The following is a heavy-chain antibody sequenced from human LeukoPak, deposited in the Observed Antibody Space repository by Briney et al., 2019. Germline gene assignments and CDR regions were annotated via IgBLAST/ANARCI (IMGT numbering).Heavy chain of an antibody. V-gene: IGHV4-59*01. J-gene: IGHJ6*03. Sequence: SETLSLTCTVSGGSISSYYWSWIRQPPGKGLEWIGYIYYSGSTNYNPSLKSRVTISVDTSKNQFSLKLSSVTAADTAMYYCARHSLKYYYGSGGDYQYYYYYMDVWGKGTTVTVSS. CDR1: GGSISSYY. CDR3: ARHSLKYYYGSGGDYQYYYYYMDV. CDR2: IYYSGST. D-gene: IGHD3-10*01.